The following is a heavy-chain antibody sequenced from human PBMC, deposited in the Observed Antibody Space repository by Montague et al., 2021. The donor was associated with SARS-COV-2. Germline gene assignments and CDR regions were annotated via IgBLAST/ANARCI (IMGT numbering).Heavy chain of an antibody. CDR1: GDSIRSYH. CDR3: TRDRGIAAADNYYYGMDV. CDR2: ISDSGRT. J-gene: IGHJ6*02. D-gene: IGHD6-13*01. Sequence: SETLSLTCTVSGDSIRSYHWTWIRQPPGKGLEWLGRISDSGRTIYNPSLKSRVTISVDTSKNQFFLNLRSMVAADTAIYYCTRDRGIAAADNYYYGMDVWGPGTTVTVSS. V-gene: IGHV4-59*13.